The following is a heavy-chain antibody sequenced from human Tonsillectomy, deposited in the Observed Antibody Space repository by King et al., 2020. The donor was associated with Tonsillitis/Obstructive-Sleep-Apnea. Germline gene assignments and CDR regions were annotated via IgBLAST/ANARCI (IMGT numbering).Heavy chain of an antibody. CDR1: GGSISSDY. V-gene: IGHV4-59*01. D-gene: IGHD3-16*02. Sequence: VQLQESGPGLVKPSETLSLTCTVSGGSISSDYWSWIRQPPGKGLEWIGYIYYSGSTNYNPSLKSRVTISVDTSKNQFSLKLSSVTAADTAVYYCARGSYDYVCGRYRLSDAFDIWGQGTMVTVSS. CDR3: ARGSYDYVCGRYRLSDAFDI. J-gene: IGHJ3*02. CDR2: IYYSGST.